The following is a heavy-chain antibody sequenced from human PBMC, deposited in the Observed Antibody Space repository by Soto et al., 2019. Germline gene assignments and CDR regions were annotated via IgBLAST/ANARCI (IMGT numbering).Heavy chain of an antibody. V-gene: IGHV3-7*01. CDR1: GFPFSSYW. Sequence: PGGSLRLSCAAAGFPFSSYWMSWVRQAPGKGLEWVANIKQDGSEKYYVDSVKGRFTISRDNAKNSLYLQMNSLRAEDTAVYYCAIASVLVPAAIPYYYYYGMDVWGQGTTVTVSS. J-gene: IGHJ6*02. CDR3: AIASVLVPAAIPYYYYYGMDV. CDR2: IKQDGSEK. D-gene: IGHD2-2*01.